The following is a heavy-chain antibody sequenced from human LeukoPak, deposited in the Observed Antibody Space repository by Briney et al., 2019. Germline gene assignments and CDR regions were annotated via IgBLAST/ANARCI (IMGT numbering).Heavy chain of an antibody. CDR2: INPSGGSA. CDR3: ARDYYDSSGYSNWFDP. V-gene: IGHV1-46*01. D-gene: IGHD3-22*01. Sequence: GASVKVSCKASGYTFTSYYMHWVRQAPGQGLEWMGIINPSGGSASYAQKFQGRVTMTRDTSTSTAYMELSSLRSEDTAVYYCARDYYDSSGYSNWFDPWGQGTLVTVSS. CDR1: GYTFTSYY. J-gene: IGHJ5*02.